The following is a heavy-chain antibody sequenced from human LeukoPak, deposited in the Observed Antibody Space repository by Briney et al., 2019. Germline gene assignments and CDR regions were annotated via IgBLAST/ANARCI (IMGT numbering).Heavy chain of an antibody. CDR1: GYSISSSNW. Sequence: SETLSLTCAVSGYSISSSNWWGWIRQPPGKGLEWIASIYYSGSTYYNPFLKSRVTISVDTSKNQLSLKLSSLTAADTAVYYCARHEYSGSYYGLSWFDPWGQGTLVTVSS. CDR3: ARHEYSGSYYGLSWFDP. CDR2: IYYSGST. J-gene: IGHJ5*02. D-gene: IGHD1-26*01. V-gene: IGHV4-38-2*01.